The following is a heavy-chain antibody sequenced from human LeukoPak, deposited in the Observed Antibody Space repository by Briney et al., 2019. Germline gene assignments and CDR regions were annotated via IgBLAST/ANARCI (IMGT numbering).Heavy chain of an antibody. CDR1: GYTFTGYY. CDR3: ARGRYEYCSGDSCPTY. Sequence: GASVKVSCKASGYTFTGYYMHWVRQAPGQGLEWMGWINPNSGGTNYAQKFQGRVTMTRDTSISTAYMELSRLRSDDTAVYYCARGRYEYCSGDSCPTYWGQGTLVTVSS. CDR2: INPNSGGT. J-gene: IGHJ4*02. D-gene: IGHD2-15*01. V-gene: IGHV1-2*02.